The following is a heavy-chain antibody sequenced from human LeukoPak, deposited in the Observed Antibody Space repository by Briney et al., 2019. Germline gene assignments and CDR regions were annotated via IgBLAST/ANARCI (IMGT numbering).Heavy chain of an antibody. D-gene: IGHD3-22*01. V-gene: IGHV3-9*01. CDR2: ISWNSGSI. CDR3: AKATASGITYYYDSSGYYLGYYFDY. Sequence: PGGSLRLSCAASGFTIDDYAMHWVRQAPGKGLEWVSGISWNSGSIGYADSVKGRFTISRDNAKNSLYLQMNSLRAEDTALYYCAKATASGITYYYDSSGYYLGYYFDYWGQGTLVTVSS. J-gene: IGHJ4*02. CDR1: GFTIDDYA.